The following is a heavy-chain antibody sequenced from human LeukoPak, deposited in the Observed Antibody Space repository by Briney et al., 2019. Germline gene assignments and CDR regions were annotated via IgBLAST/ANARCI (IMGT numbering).Heavy chain of an antibody. CDR2: IHYSGST. CDR1: GGSISSYY. J-gene: IGHJ4*02. D-gene: IGHD6-13*01. Sequence: SETLSLTCTVSGGSISSYYWSWIRQPPGKGLEWIGYIHYSGSTNYNPSLKSRVTISVDTSKNQFSLKLSSVTAADTAVYYCARGWVDSSSWYFDYWGQGTLVTVSS. V-gene: IGHV4-59*12. CDR3: ARGWVDSSSWYFDY.